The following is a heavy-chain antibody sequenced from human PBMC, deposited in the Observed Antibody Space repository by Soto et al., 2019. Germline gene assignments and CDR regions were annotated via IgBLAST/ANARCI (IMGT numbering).Heavy chain of an antibody. J-gene: IGHJ4*02. V-gene: IGHV3-74*01. D-gene: IGHD4-17*01. CDR1: GFTFSSYW. CDR3: ARVSIDHYGVFDY. Sequence: EVQLVESGGGLVKPGGSLRLSCAASGFTFSSYWMHWVRQAPGEGLVWVSRISSDGRSTDHADSVKGRVTSSRDNAKNTLYVQMSSLRAEVTAVYFCARVSIDHYGVFDYWGRGTLVIVSS. CDR2: ISSDGRST.